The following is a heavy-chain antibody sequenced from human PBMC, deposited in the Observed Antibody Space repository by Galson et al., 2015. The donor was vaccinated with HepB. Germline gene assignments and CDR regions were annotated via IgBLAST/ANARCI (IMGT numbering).Heavy chain of an antibody. Sequence: SVKVSCKASGYTFTGYYIHWVRQAPGQGLEWMGRINPNTGGTKYAQKFQGRVTMTRDTSINTAYMGLSRLRFDDTVVYYCARDSGSYPNHFDYWGQGTLVIVSS. CDR1: GYTFTGYY. V-gene: IGHV1-2*05. CDR2: INPNTGGT. J-gene: IGHJ4*02. CDR3: ARDSGSYPNHFDY. D-gene: IGHD1-26*01.